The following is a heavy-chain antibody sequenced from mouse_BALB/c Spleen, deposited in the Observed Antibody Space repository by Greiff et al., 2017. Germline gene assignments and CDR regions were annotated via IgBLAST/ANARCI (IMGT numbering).Heavy chain of an antibody. Sequence: VKLMESGAELVRPGTSVKVSCKASGYAFTNYLIEWVKQRPGQGLEWIGVINPGSGGTNYNEKFKGKATLTADKSSSTAYMQLSSLTSDDSAVYFCARTDGNYDYWGQGTTLTVSS. CDR1: GYAFTNYL. CDR2: INPGSGGT. V-gene: IGHV1-54*01. CDR3: ARTDGNYDY. J-gene: IGHJ2*01. D-gene: IGHD2-1*01.